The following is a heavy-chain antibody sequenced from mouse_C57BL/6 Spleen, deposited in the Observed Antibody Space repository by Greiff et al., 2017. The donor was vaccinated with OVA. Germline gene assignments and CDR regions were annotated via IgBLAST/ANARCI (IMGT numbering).Heavy chain of an antibody. V-gene: IGHV1-62-2*01. CDR2: FYPGSGSI. CDR3: ARHEGGDGYHWYFDV. D-gene: IGHD2-3*01. J-gene: IGHJ1*03. CDR1: GYTFTEYT. Sequence: QVQLKESGAELVKPGASVKLSCKASGYTFTEYTIHWVKQRSGQGLEWIGWFYPGSGSIKYNEKFKDKATLTADKSSSTVYMELSRLTSEDSAVYVCARHEGGDGYHWYFDVWGTGTTVTVSS.